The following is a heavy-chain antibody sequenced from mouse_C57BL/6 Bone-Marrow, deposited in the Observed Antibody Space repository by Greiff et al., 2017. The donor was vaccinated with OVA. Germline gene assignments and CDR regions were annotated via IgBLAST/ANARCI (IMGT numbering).Heavy chain of an antibody. CDR3: ARNSNYGGYFDV. CDR2: ISSGSSTI. D-gene: IGHD2-5*01. J-gene: IGHJ1*03. CDR1: GFTFSDYG. Sequence: DVKLVESGGGLVKPGGSLKLSCAASGFTFSDYGMHWVRQAPEKGLEWVAYISSGSSTIYYADTVKGRFTISRDNATNTLFLQMTSLRSEDTAMYYCARNSNYGGYFDVWGTGTTVTVAS. V-gene: IGHV5-17*01.